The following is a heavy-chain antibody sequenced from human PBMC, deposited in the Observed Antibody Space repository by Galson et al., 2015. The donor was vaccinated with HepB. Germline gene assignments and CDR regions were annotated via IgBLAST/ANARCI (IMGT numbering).Heavy chain of an antibody. V-gene: IGHV1-69*04. D-gene: IGHD1-26*01. CDR2: IIPILGIA. J-gene: IGHJ3*02. Sequence: SVKVSCKASGGTFSSYTISWVRQAPGQGLEWMGRIIPILGIANYAQKFQGRVTITADKSTSTAYMELSSLRSEDTAVYYCARDGSGGYYAFDIWGEGAMVTVSS. CDR3: ARDGSGGYYAFDI. CDR1: GGTFSSYT.